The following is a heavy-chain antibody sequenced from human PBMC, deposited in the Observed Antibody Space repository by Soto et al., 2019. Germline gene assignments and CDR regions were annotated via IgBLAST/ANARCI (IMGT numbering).Heavy chain of an antibody. CDR1: GFTFSSYT. CDR2: ISSRNSDI. V-gene: IGHV3-21*01. CDR3: AREPKRYCSGGNCHGGDY. Sequence: EVQLVDSGGGLVKPGGSLRLSCAASGFTFSSYTMIWVRQAPGKGLEWVSSISSRNSDIFYADSVKGRFTISRDNANNSLYLEMKSLRAEDTAVYYCAREPKRYCSGGNCHGGDYWGQGTLVTVSS. J-gene: IGHJ4*02. D-gene: IGHD2-15*01.